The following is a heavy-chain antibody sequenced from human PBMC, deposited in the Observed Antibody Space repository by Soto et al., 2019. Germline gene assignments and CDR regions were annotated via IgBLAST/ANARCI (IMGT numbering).Heavy chain of an antibody. Sequence: QVQLVQSGAEVKKPGSSVKVSCKASGGTFSSYAISWVRQAPGQGLEWMGGIIPIFGTANYAQKFQGRVTLTADESTSTAYMELSSLRSEDTAVYYCARQIVGATRDPSWFAPWGQGTLVTVSS. D-gene: IGHD1-26*01. V-gene: IGHV1-69*01. CDR1: GGTFSSYA. J-gene: IGHJ5*02. CDR3: ARQIVGATRDPSWFAP. CDR2: IIPIFGTA.